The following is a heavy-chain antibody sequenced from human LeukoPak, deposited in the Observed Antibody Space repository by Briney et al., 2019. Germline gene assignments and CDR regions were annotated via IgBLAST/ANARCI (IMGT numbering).Heavy chain of an antibody. CDR1: GYTFTTYD. J-gene: IGHJ4*02. CDR2: MNPNSGNT. D-gene: IGHD6-25*01. CDR3: TASSPTDY. V-gene: IGHV1-8*01. Sequence: GAPGKLSCKASGYTFTTYDINWVRQATGQGLEWMGWMNPNSGNTGYAQKFQGRVTMTRNTSISTAYMELSSLRSEDTAVYYCTASSPTDYWGQGTLVSVSS.